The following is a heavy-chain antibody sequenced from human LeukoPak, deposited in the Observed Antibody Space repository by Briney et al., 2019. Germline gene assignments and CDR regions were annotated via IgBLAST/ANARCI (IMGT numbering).Heavy chain of an antibody. V-gene: IGHV4-61*02. CDR1: GGSISSGSYY. Sequence: PSETLSLTCTVSGGSISSGSYYWSWIRQPAGKGLEWIGRIYTSGSTNYNPSLKSRVTISVDTSKNQFSLKLSSVTAADTAVYYCAREDGGSYLAYWGQGTLVTVSS. CDR2: IYTSGST. D-gene: IGHD3-16*01. J-gene: IGHJ4*02. CDR3: AREDGGSYLAY.